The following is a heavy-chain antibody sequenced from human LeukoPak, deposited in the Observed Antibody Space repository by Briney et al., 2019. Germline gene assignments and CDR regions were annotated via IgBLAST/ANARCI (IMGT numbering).Heavy chain of an antibody. V-gene: IGHV4-34*01. D-gene: IGHD6-13*01. Sequence: SETLSLTCAVYGGSFSGYYWSWIRQPPGKGLEWIGEINHSGSTNYNPSLKSRVTISVDTSKNQFSLKLSSVTAADTAVYYCARSLQRIAAAGRGDYWGQGTLVTVSS. CDR2: INHSGST. J-gene: IGHJ4*02. CDR1: GGSFSGYY. CDR3: ARSLQRIAAAGRGDY.